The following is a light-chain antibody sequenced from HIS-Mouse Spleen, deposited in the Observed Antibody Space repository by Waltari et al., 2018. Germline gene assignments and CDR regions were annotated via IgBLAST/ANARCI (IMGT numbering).Light chain of an antibody. J-gene: IGKJ2*01. CDR1: QSISSY. Sequence: DIQMTQSPSSLSASVGDRVTITCRASQSISSYLNWYQQKPGKAPKLLIYAASSFQSGVPSRFSGSGSGTDFTLTISSLQPEDFATYYCQQSYSTPNTFGQGTKL. V-gene: IGKV1-39*01. CDR2: AAS. CDR3: QQSYSTPNT.